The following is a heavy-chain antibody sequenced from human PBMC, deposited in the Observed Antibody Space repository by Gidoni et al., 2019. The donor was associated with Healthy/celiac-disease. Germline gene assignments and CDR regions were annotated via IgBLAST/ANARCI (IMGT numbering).Heavy chain of an antibody. J-gene: IGHJ4*02. Sequence: EVQLLESGGGLVQPGGSLRLSCAASGFTFSSYAMSWVRQAPGKGLEWVSAISGSGGSTYYADSVKGRFTISRDNSKNTLYLQMNSLRAEDTAVYYCAKDRVLLWFRELDRGTGFDYWGQGTLVTVSS. CDR3: AKDRVLLWFRELDRGTGFDY. CDR2: ISGSGGST. D-gene: IGHD3-10*01. CDR1: GFTFSSYA. V-gene: IGHV3-23*01.